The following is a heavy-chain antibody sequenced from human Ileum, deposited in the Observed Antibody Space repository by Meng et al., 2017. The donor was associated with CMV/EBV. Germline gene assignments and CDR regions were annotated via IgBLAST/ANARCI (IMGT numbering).Heavy chain of an antibody. CDR3: ARGYCSSTSCPYYYYYGMDV. CDR1: GFTFSSYS. Sequence: GESLKISCVGTGFTFSSYSMNWVRQAPGKGLEWVSSISSSSSYIYYADSVKGRFTISRDNAKNSLYLQMNSLRAEDTAVYYCARGYCSSTSCPYYYYYGMDVWGQGTTVTVSS. D-gene: IGHD2-2*01. V-gene: IGHV3-21*01. J-gene: IGHJ6*02. CDR2: ISSSSSYI.